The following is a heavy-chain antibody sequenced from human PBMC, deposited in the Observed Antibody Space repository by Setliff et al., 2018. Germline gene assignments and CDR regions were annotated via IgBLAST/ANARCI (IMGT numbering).Heavy chain of an antibody. J-gene: IGHJ3*02. V-gene: IGHV5-51*01. CDR3: ARVGPLTDDAFDI. CDR2: IYPADSDT. CDR1: GYTFTNYW. Sequence: GGSLRLSCKGSGYTFTNYWIAWVRQMPGKGLEYMGIIYPADSDTTYSPSFQGQVTISADKSINTAYLQWSSLKASDTAIYYCARVGPLTDDAFDIWGKGTTVTVS. D-gene: IGHD1-26*01.